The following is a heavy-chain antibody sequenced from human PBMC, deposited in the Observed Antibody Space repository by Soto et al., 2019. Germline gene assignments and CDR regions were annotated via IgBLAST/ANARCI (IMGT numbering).Heavy chain of an antibody. V-gene: IGHV3-21*01. Sequence: EVQLVESGGGLVKPGGSLRLSCAASGFTFSSYSMNWVRQAPGKGLEWVSSLSSSSSYIDYADSVKGRFTISRDNAKNSLYLQMNSLRAEDTAVYYCARGYHYYDSSGYDKWDAFDIWGQGTMDTVSS. CDR3: ARGYHYYDSSGYDKWDAFDI. J-gene: IGHJ3*02. CDR1: GFTFSSYS. CDR2: LSSSSSYI. D-gene: IGHD3-22*01.